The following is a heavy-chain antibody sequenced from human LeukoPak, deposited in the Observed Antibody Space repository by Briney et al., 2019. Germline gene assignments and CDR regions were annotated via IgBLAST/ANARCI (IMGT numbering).Heavy chain of an antibody. Sequence: SETLSLTCTVSGDSLSSRSYYWGWIRQPPGKGLEWIGSIYYSGSTHYNPSLQSRVTISVDTSKNQFSLKLTSVTAADTAVYYCAKYGGSGWTIFDYWGQGTLVTVSS. CDR3: AKYGGSGWTIFDY. V-gene: IGHV4-39*01. J-gene: IGHJ4*02. CDR1: GDSLSSRSYY. D-gene: IGHD6-19*01. CDR2: IYYSGST.